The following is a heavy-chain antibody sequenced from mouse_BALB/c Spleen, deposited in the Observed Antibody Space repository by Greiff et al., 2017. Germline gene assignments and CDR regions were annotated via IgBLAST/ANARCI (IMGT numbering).Heavy chain of an antibody. CDR3: ARSDGNPLDY. CDR1: GYTFTSYW. Sequence: VQLQQPGAELVKPGASVKLSCKASGYTFTSYWMHWVKQRPGQGLEWIGEINPSNGRTNYNEKFKSKATLTVDKSSSTAYMQLSSLTSEDSAVYYCARSDGNPLDYWGQGTTLTVSS. D-gene: IGHD2-1*01. J-gene: IGHJ2*01. V-gene: IGHV1S81*02. CDR2: INPSNGRT.